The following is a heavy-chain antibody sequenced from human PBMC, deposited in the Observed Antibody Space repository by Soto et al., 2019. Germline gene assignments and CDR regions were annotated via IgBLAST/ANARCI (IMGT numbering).Heavy chain of an antibody. Sequence: GESLKISCKGSGYSFTSYWIGWVRQMPGKGLEWMGIIYPGDSDTRYSPSFQGQVTISADKSISTAYLQWSSLKASDTAMYYCARGDMIVVVITRALPAFDIWGQGTMVTVSS. CDR1: GYSFTSYW. D-gene: IGHD3-22*01. CDR3: ARGDMIVVVITRALPAFDI. CDR2: IYPGDSDT. V-gene: IGHV5-51*01. J-gene: IGHJ3*02.